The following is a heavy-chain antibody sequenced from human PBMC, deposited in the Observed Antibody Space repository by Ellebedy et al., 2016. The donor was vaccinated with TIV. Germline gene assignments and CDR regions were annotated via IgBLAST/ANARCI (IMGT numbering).Heavy chain of an antibody. CDR3: TRESFRYFDWDL. CDR1: GFPLSGYW. D-gene: IGHD3-9*01. V-gene: IGHV3-74*01. J-gene: IGHJ4*02. Sequence: GESLKISCAASGFPLSGYWMHWVRQVPGKGLMLVSRINTDGCSTSNADSVEGRFTITRDNAKKTLYLEMSSLRPEDTAVYYCTRESFRYFDWDLWGQGTLVTVSS. CDR2: INTDGCST.